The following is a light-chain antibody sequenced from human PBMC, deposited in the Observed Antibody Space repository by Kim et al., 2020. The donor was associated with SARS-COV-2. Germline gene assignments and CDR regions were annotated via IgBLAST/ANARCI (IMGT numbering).Light chain of an antibody. CDR3: QSYDSSLSGSVV. V-gene: IGLV1-40*01. J-gene: IGLJ2*01. Sequence: VTTLCTGSSSNIGAGYYVHWYQQLPGTAPKLLIYGSSNRPSGVPDRFSGSESGTSASLAITGRQAEDEADYYCQSYDSSLSGSVVFGGGTQLTVL. CDR2: GSS. CDR1: SSNIGAGYY.